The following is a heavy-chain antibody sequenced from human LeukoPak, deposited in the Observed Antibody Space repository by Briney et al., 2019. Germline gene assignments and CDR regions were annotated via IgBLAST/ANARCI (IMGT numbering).Heavy chain of an antibody. V-gene: IGHV3-74*01. CDR2: ITSDGSNT. CDR1: GFTFSDYW. CDR3: ARDAGAGTPFDY. Sequence: GGSLRLSCAASGFTFSDYWIHWVRQVPGKGLLGVSRITSDGSNTRYADSVRGRFTISRDNAKNMVYLQMSSLRAEDTAVYYCARDAGAGTPFDYWGQGTLVTVSP. D-gene: IGHD3-10*01. J-gene: IGHJ4*02.